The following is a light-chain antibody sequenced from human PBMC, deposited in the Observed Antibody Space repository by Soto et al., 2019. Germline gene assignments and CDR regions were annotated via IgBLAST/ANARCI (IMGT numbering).Light chain of an antibody. Sequence: QSALTQPASVSGSPGQSITISCTGTSSDIGGYNHVSWYQQHPGKAPKLMIYEVRNRPSGVSNRFSGSKSGNTASLTISGLQAEDEADYYCSSYTSSSTYVFGPGTKLTVL. J-gene: IGLJ1*01. CDR1: SSDIGGYNH. V-gene: IGLV2-14*01. CDR3: SSYTSSSTYV. CDR2: EVR.